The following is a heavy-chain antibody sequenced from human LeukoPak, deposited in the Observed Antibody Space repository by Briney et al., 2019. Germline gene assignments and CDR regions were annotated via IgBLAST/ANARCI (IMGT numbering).Heavy chain of an antibody. CDR2: ISSSSSTI. CDR3: APEPYYDYVWGSYRYTADFDY. V-gene: IGHV3-11*04. CDR1: GFTFSDYY. Sequence: PGGSLRLSCAASGFTFSDYYMSWIRQAPGKGLEWVSYISSSSSTIYYADSVKGRFTISRDNAKNPLYLQMNSLRAEDTAVYYCAPEPYYDYVWGSYRYTADFDYWGQGTLVTVSS. J-gene: IGHJ4*02. D-gene: IGHD3-16*02.